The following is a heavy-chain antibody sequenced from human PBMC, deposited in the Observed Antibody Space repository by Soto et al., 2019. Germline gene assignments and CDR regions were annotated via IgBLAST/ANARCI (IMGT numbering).Heavy chain of an antibody. CDR2: IYYSGST. V-gene: IGHV4-31*03. CDR3: ARANGPNLYYFDY. Sequence: SETLSLTCTVPGGSISSGGYYWSWIRQHPGKGLEWIGYIYYSGSTYYNPSLKSRVTISVDTSKDQFSLKLSPVTAADTAVYYCARANGPNLYYFDYWGQGTLVTVSS. J-gene: IGHJ4*02. D-gene: IGHD2-8*01. CDR1: GGSISSGGYY.